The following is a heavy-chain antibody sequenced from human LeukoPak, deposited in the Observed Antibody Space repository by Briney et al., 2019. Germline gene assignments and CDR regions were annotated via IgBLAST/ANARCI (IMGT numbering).Heavy chain of an antibody. CDR1: GITFNA. V-gene: IGHV3-30*18. J-gene: IGHJ6*02. CDR2: ISYDGSNK. Sequence: GGSLRLSCAASGITFNAIHWVRQAPGKGLEWVAVISYDGSNKYYADSVRGRFTISRDNSKNTLYLQMNSLRAEDTAVYYCAKDQGGKGYYYGMDVWGQGTTVTVSS. D-gene: IGHD4-23*01. CDR3: AKDQGGKGYYYGMDV.